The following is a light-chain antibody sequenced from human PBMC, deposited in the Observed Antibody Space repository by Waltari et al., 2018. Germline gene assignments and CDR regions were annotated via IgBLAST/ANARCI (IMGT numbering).Light chain of an antibody. CDR3: QQSYSTPQT. V-gene: IGKV1-39*01. CDR2: SAS. J-gene: IGKJ2*01. CDR1: QTISTY. Sequence: DIQMTQSPSSLSASVGDRVTITCRASQTISTYVNWYQQKPGKAPKLLIYSASSLQSGVPSRFSGSGSGTDFTLTISSLQPEDFATYYCQQSYSTPQTFGQGTNLEIK.